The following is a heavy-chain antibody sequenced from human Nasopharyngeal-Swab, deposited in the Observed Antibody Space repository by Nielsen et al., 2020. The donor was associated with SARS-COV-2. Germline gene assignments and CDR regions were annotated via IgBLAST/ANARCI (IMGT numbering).Heavy chain of an antibody. CDR3: AKVVDTSMVIWGYFDY. D-gene: IGHD5-18*01. V-gene: IGHV3-9*01. J-gene: IGHJ4*02. CDR1: GFTFDNYA. Sequence: SLKISCAASGFTFDNYAMHWVRQAPGTGLEWVSGISWNSGTIAYAVSVRGRFTISRDNAKNSLYLQMNSLRAEDTALYYCAKVVDTSMVIWGYFDYWGRGTLVTVSS. CDR2: ISWNSGTI.